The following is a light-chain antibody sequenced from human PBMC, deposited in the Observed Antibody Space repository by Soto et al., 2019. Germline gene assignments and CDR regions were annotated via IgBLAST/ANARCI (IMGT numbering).Light chain of an antibody. Sequence: QSVLTQPHSLSGTPGQTVTISCIGSRSNIGSAIVHWYQHRPGTAPTHLIYMNSQRPSGVPDRFSGSKSGTSASLFITGLRPEEEADYYCVAWDDNLGYRVFGGGTKLTVL. J-gene: IGLJ3*02. V-gene: IGLV1-47*01. CDR3: VAWDDNLGYRV. CDR1: RSNIGSAI. CDR2: MNS.